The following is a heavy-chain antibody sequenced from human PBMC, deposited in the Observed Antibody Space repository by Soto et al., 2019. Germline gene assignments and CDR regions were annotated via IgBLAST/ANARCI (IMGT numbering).Heavy chain of an antibody. D-gene: IGHD6-19*01. V-gene: IGHV4-34*01. CDR2: INHSGST. J-gene: IGHJ6*02. CDR1: GGSFSGDY. CDR3: ARGSSGWYGYYYYGMDV. Sequence: SETLSLTCAVYGGSFSGDYWSWICQPPGKGLEWIGEINHSGSTNYNPSLKSRVTISVDTSKNQFSLKLSSVTAADTAVYYCARGSSGWYGYYYYGMDVWGQGTTVT.